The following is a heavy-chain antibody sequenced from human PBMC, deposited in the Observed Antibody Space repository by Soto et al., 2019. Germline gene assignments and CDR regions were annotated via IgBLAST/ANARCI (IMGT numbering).Heavy chain of an antibody. J-gene: IGHJ4*02. D-gene: IGHD3-10*01. Sequence: GGSLRLSWAASGFTFDDYAMHWVRQAPGRGREWVALISWDGGSTSYAYSVKGRFTISRDNSKNSLYLQMNSLRAEDTALYYCERGLDGSGTSNSFEYWGQGTLVTVSS. CDR2: ISWDGGST. V-gene: IGHV3-43D*03. CDR1: GFTFDDYA. CDR3: ERGLDGSGTSNSFEY.